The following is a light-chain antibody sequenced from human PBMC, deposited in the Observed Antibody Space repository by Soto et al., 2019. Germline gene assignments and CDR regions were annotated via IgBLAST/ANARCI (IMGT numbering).Light chain of an antibody. V-gene: IGLV2-14*01. CDR1: SRDVGAYNY. CDR2: EVS. Sequence: QSALTQPASVSGSPGQSLTISCTGTSRDVGAYNYVSWYQQYPGKAPKLMIYEVSNRPSGVSNRFSGSKSGNTASLTISGLQAEDEADYYCSSYTSSSTVVVGGGTKVTVL. J-gene: IGLJ2*01. CDR3: SSYTSSSTVV.